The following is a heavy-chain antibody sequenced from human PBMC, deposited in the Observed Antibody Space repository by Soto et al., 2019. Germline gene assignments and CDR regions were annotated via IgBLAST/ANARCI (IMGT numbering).Heavy chain of an antibody. D-gene: IGHD3-9*01. CDR2: ISGSGDST. CDR3: AKADRYFDWLLLS. Sequence: DVQLLESGGGLVQPGGSLRLSCAASEFTFSSYAMSWVRRAPGNGVEWLSAISGSGDSTYYADSVQARFTISRDNSKNTLYLQMSSLRAEDTAVYYCAKADRYFDWLLLSWGQGTLVIVSS. J-gene: IGHJ5*02. CDR1: EFTFSSYA. V-gene: IGHV3-23*01.